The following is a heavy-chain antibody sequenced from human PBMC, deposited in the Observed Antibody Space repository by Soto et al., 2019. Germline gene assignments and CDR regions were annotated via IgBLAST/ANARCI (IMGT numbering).Heavy chain of an antibody. V-gene: IGHV1-69*13. CDR2: IIPIFGTA. CDR1: GGTFSSYA. D-gene: IGHD2-2*02. CDR3: ARVVGGYCSSKSCYIKDFGFDY. J-gene: IGHJ4*02. Sequence: ASVKVSCKASGGTFSSYAISWVRQAPGQGLEWMGGIIPIFGTANYAQKFQGRVTITADESTSTAYMELSSLRSEDTAVYYCARVVGGYCSSKSCYIKDFGFDYWGQGTLVTVSS.